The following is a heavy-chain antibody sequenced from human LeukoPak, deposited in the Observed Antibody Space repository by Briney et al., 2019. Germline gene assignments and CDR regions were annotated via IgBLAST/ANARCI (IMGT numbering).Heavy chain of an antibody. CDR2: IYYSGST. CDR1: GGSISSYY. D-gene: IGHD3-22*01. CDR3: ARLPFYYDSGGYRYYFDY. Sequence: SETLSLTCTVSGGSISSYYWSWIRQPPGKGLEWIGYIYYSGSTNYNPSLKSRVTISVDASKNQFSPKLSSVTAADTAVYYCARLPFYYDSGGYRYYFDYWGQGTLVTVPS. J-gene: IGHJ4*02. V-gene: IGHV4-59*08.